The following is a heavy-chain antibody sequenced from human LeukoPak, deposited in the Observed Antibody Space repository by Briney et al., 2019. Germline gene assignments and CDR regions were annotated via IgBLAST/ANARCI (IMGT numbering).Heavy chain of an antibody. CDR1: GGSISSYY. J-gene: IGHJ6*02. CDR2: IYYSGST. D-gene: IGHD2-15*01. V-gene: IGHV4-59*08. Sequence: SETLSLTCTVSGGSISSYYWSWIRQPPGKGLEWIGYIYYSGSTNYNPSLKSRVTISVDTSKNQFSLKLSSVTAADTAVYYCARWGVVAATPHPSGGMDVWGQGTTVTVSS. CDR3: ARWGVVAATPHPSGGMDV.